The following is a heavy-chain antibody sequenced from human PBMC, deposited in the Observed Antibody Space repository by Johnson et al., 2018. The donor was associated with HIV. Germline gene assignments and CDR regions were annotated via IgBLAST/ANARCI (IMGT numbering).Heavy chain of an antibody. J-gene: IGHJ3*02. D-gene: IGHD6-13*01. CDR1: GFTVSSNY. V-gene: IGHV3-66*02. Sequence: MQLVESGGGLVQPGGSLRLSCAASGFTVSSNYMSWVRQAPGKGLEWVSVIYSGGSTYYADSVKGRFTISRDNSKNTLYLQMNILRAEDTAVYFCARAASQQQLKVPFDIWGQGTMVTVSS. CDR3: ARAASQQQLKVPFDI. CDR2: IYSGGST.